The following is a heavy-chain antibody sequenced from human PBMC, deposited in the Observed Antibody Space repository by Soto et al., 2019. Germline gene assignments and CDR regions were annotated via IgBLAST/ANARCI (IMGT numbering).Heavy chain of an antibody. CDR2: ISNSGST. CDR1: GGSISSRDHY. D-gene: IGHD3-10*01. V-gene: IGHV4-30-4*01. CDR3: AVQRARGGGWGFYHYGMDV. J-gene: IGHJ6*02. Sequence: SETLSLTCTVSGGSISSRDHYWSWIRQPPGKGLEWIGYISNSGSTYYNPSLKSRLTVSVDTSRNQFSLKLSSVTAADTDVYYCAVQRARGGGWGFYHYGMDVWGQGTTVTVS.